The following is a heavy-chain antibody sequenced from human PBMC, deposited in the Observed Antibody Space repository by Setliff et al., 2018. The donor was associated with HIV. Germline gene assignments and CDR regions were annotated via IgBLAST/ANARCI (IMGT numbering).Heavy chain of an antibody. CDR1: GYSFTSYW. Sequence: GESLKISCRGSGYSFTSYWIGWVRQMPGKGLEWMGIIYPADSDTRYSPSFHGQVTFSADTTVDTAYLQWNTLKSSDTAMYYCAREIRTIEGGALDIWGQGTLVTV. CDR2: IYPADSDT. V-gene: IGHV5-51*01. CDR3: AREIRTIEGGALDI. J-gene: IGHJ3*02. D-gene: IGHD3-16*01.